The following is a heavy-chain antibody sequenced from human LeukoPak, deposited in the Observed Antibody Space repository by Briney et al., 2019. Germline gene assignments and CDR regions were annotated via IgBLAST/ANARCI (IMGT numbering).Heavy chain of an antibody. CDR2: INPNSGDT. Sequence: GASVKVSCQASGYTFSVYYIHWVRQAPGQGLECMGWINPNSGDTNYAQKFQGRVTMTRDTSINTAFMELSRLRSDDSAVYYCASAAVYGDPTNPYFDYWGQGTLVTVSS. D-gene: IGHD4-17*01. J-gene: IGHJ4*02. CDR3: ASAAVYGDPTNPYFDY. CDR1: GYTFSVYY. V-gene: IGHV1-2*02.